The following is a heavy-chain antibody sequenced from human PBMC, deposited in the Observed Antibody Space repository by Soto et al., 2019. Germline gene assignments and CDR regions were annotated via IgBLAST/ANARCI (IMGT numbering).Heavy chain of an antibody. V-gene: IGHV3-21*01. CDR3: ARDNLAVQGAFDH. CDR1: GFVFSDFQ. J-gene: IGHJ4*02. Sequence: PGGSLRLSCAASGFVFSDFQLNWVRQAPGRGLEWLASITGTSASLFYADSIKGRFTISRDNPKNFLFLQMDSLGPGDTAVYYCARDNLAVQGAFDHWGQGALVTVSS. CDR2: ITGTSASL. D-gene: IGHD3-10*02.